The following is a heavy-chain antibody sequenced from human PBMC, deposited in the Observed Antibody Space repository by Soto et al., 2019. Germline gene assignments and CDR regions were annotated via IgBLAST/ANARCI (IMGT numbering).Heavy chain of an antibody. CDR3: AREAGMATIPY. CDR1: GFTFSSYG. Sequence: GGSLRLSCAASGFTFSSYGMHWVRQAPGKGLEWVAVIWYDGSNKYYADSVKGRFTISRDNSKNTLYLQMNSLRAEDTAVYYCAREAGMATIPYWGQGTLVTVSS. J-gene: IGHJ4*02. V-gene: IGHV3-33*01. D-gene: IGHD5-12*01. CDR2: IWYDGSNK.